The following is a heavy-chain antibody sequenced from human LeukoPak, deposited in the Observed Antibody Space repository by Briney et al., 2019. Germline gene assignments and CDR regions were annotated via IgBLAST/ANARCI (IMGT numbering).Heavy chain of an antibody. CDR1: GCSISINSDTYY. D-gene: IGHD6-19*01. CDR3: ARHLLSSGWAFDY. V-gene: IGHV4-39*01. Sequence: SETLSLTCTVSGCSISINSDTYYWGWIRQPPGKGLEWIGSIYYSGSTYYNPSLKSRATISVDTSKNQFSLNLHSVTAADTAVCYCARHLLSSGWAFDYWGQGTLVIVSS. CDR2: IYYSGST. J-gene: IGHJ4*02.